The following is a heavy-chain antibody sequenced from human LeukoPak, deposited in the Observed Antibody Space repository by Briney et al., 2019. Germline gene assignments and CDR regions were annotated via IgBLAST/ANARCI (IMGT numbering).Heavy chain of an antibody. Sequence: GASVKVSCKASENTFTNYYMHWVRQAPGQGLEWLGLINPNGGRTSCAQNFQGRVSMTRDTSTTTVYLELSSLRSEDTAVYYCARDVDTAMVTGSWGQGTLVTVSS. CDR2: INPNGGRT. J-gene: IGHJ5*02. V-gene: IGHV1-46*01. D-gene: IGHD5-18*01. CDR1: ENTFTNYY. CDR3: ARDVDTAMVTGS.